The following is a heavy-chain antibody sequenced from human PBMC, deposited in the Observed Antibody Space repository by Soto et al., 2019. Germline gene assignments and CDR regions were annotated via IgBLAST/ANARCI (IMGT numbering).Heavy chain of an antibody. D-gene: IGHD3-16*01. Sequence: SDTLSLTCSVSGGSISSYYWSWIRQPPGKGLEWIGYIYYSGSTNYNPSLKSRVTISVDTSKNQFSLKLSSVTAADTAVYYCARRYGGNFDYWGQGTLVTVS. V-gene: IGHV4-59*01. CDR1: GGSISSYY. CDR2: IYYSGST. CDR3: ARRYGGNFDY. J-gene: IGHJ4*02.